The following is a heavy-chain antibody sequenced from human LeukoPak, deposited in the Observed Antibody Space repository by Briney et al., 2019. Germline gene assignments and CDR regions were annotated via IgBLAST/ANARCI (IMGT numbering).Heavy chain of an antibody. V-gene: IGHV4-34*01. CDR3: ARALVVPALLTTYYYGMDV. J-gene: IGHJ6*02. CDR2: INHSGST. D-gene: IGHD2-2*01. CDR1: GGSFSGYY. Sequence: SETLSLTCAVYGGSFSGYYWSWIRQPPGKGLEWIGEINHSGSTNYNPPLKSRVTISVDTSKNQFSLKLSSVTAADTAVYYCARALVVPALLTTYYYGMDVWGQGTTVTVSS.